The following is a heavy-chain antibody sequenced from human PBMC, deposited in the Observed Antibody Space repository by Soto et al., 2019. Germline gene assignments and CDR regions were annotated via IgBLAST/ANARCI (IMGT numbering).Heavy chain of an antibody. CDR1: GFTFSSYS. CDR3: ARDTGTTTVLYYYYYYMDV. V-gene: IGHV3-48*01. J-gene: IGHJ6*03. CDR2: ISSSSSTI. Sequence: EVQLVESGGGLVQPGGSLRLSCAASGFTFSSYSMNWVRQAPGKGLEWVSYISSSSSTIYYADSVKGRFTISRDNAKNSLYLQMHSLRAEDTAVYYCARDTGTTTVLYYYYYYMDVWGKGTTVTVSS. D-gene: IGHD4-4*01.